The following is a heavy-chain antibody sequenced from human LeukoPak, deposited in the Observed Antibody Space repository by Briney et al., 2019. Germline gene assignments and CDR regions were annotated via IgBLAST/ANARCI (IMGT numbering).Heavy chain of an antibody. Sequence: ASVKVSCKASGGTFSSYAISWVRQAPGQGLEWMGGIIPIFGTANYAQKFQGRVTITADESTSTAYMELSSLRSEDTAVYYCAGKSPARRVDYYYYYMDVWGKGTMVTVSS. CDR2: IIPIFGTA. J-gene: IGHJ6*03. CDR1: GGTFSSYA. D-gene: IGHD6-6*01. V-gene: IGHV1-69*13. CDR3: AGKSPARRVDYYYYYMDV.